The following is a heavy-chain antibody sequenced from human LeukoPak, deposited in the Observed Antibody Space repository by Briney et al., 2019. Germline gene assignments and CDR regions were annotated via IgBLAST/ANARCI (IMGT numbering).Heavy chain of an antibody. D-gene: IGHD6-13*01. J-gene: IGHJ4*02. CDR3: AREYSSSWYYFDY. Sequence: ASVKVSCKASGGTFSSYAISWGRQAPEQRLEWMGGIIPIFGTANYAQKFQGRVTITTDESTSTAYMELSSLRSEDTAVYYCAREYSSSWYYFDYWGQGTLVTVSS. V-gene: IGHV1-69*05. CDR2: IIPIFGTA. CDR1: GGTFSSYA.